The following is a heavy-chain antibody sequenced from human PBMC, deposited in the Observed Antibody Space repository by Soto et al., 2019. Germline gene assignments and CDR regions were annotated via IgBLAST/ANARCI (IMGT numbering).Heavy chain of an antibody. D-gene: IGHD3-10*01. CDR3: AKGLWFGESQGSNYYYYGMDV. Sequence: QVQLVESGGGVVQPGRSLRLSCAASGFTFSSYGMHWVRQAPGKGLEWVAVISYDGSNKYYADSVKGRFTISRDNSKNTLYLQMNSLRAEDTAVYYCAKGLWFGESQGSNYYYYGMDVWGQGTTVTVSS. CDR2: ISYDGSNK. J-gene: IGHJ6*02. CDR1: GFTFSSYG. V-gene: IGHV3-30*18.